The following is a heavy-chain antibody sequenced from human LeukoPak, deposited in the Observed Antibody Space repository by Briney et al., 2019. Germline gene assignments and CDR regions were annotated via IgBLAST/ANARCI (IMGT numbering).Heavy chain of an antibody. CDR1: GFTFSSYG. V-gene: IGHV3-30*18. Sequence: GGSLRLSCAASGFTFSSYGMHWVRQAPGKGLGLEAVISYDGSNKNYADCGKGRFTISRDNSKTTLYLQRHSLRAADSAEYYCTNSSREWSFFYHTLWGDYGMHLWGQGTTVTVSS. CDR3: TNSSREWSFFYHTLWGDYGMHL. J-gene: IGHJ6*02. CDR2: ISYDGSNK. D-gene: IGHD3-10*01.